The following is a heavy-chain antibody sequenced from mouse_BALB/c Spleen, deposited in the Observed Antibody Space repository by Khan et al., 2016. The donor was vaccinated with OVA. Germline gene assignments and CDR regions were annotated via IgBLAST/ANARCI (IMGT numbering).Heavy chain of an antibody. CDR1: GYTFTTAG. CDR2: INTHSGVP. Sequence: QIQLVQSGPELKKPGETVRIPCKASGYTFTTAGIQWVQKMPGKGLKWIGWINTHSGVPKYAEDFKGRFAFSLETSASTAYLQITNLKNEDTATYFCARGGAAYYRNDGGAMDYWGQGTSVTVSS. V-gene: IGHV9-4*02. D-gene: IGHD2-14*01. CDR3: ARGGAAYYRNDGGAMDY. J-gene: IGHJ4*01.